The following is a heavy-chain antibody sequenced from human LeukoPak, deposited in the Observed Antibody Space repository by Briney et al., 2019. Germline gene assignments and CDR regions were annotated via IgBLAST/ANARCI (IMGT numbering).Heavy chain of an antibody. D-gene: IGHD2-2*01. J-gene: IGHJ4*02. Sequence: GGSLRLSCAASGFTFSSYGMHWVRQAPGKGLERVAVIWYDGSNKYYADSVKGRFTISRDNSKNTLYLQMNSLRAEDTAVYYCARCEDGCSSTSYLYWGQGTLVTVSS. CDR3: ARCEDGCSSTSYLY. V-gene: IGHV3-33*01. CDR1: GFTFSSYG. CDR2: IWYDGSNK.